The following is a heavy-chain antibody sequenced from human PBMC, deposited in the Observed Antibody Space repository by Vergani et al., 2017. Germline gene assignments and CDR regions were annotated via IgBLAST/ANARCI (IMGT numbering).Heavy chain of an antibody. J-gene: IGHJ4*02. CDR3: ARATTVVFIDY. CDR1: GFTVSSNY. D-gene: IGHD4-11*01. Sequence: EVQLVESGGGLIQPGGSLRLSCAASGFTVSSNYMSWVRQAPGKGLEWVSVIYSGGSTYYADSVKGRFTISRDNSKNTLYLHMNSLRAEDTAVYYCARATTVVFIDYWGQGTLVTVSS. V-gene: IGHV3-53*01. CDR2: IYSGGST.